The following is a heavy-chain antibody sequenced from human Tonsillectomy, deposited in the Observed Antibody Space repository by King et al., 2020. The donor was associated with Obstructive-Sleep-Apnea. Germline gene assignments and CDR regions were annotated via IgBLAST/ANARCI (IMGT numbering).Heavy chain of an antibody. J-gene: IGHJ1*01. Sequence: VQLVQSGAEVKKPESSVKVSCKASGGSFSSDAISWVRRAPGQGLEWMGVIIPLFGKVDYAQKFQGRVPITADESTSTVYMEMNSLRAEDTAVYYCARPSVAGTGYFQNWGQGTLVTVSS. CDR2: IIPLFGKV. D-gene: IGHD6-19*01. CDR1: GGSFSSDA. V-gene: IGHV1-69*12. CDR3: ARPSVAGTGYFQN.